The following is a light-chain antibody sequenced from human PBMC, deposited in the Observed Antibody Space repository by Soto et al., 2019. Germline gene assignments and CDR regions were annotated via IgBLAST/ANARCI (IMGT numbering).Light chain of an antibody. V-gene: IGLV2-14*03. CDR3: SSYTISTLV. J-gene: IGLJ1*01. CDR2: DVT. CDR1: SSDINTYIY. Sequence: QSALTQPASVSGSPGQSITISCTGTSSDINTYIYISWYQQHPGKAPKLIIYDVTNRPPGVSNRFSGSKSGNTASLTISGLQAEDEADYYCSSYTISTLVFGTGTKVTVL.